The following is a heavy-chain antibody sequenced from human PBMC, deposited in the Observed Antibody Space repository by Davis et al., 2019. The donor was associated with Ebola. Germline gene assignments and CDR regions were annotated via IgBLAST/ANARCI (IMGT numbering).Heavy chain of an antibody. J-gene: IGHJ3*01. CDR2: ISTYNGNT. CDR1: GYSFTKYG. V-gene: IGHV1-18*04. CDR3: AKGDSGSYLGTAFDV. Sequence: ASVKVSCKASGYSFTKYGISWVRQAPGQGLEWMGWISTYNGNTNYAQKVQGRCTMTTDTSTSTVYMEMRSLRSDDTAVYYCAKGDSGSYLGTAFDVWGQGTTVTVSS. D-gene: IGHD1-26*01.